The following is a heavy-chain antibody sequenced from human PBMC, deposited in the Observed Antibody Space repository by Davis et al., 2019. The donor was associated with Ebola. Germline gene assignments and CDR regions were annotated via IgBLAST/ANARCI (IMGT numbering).Heavy chain of an antibody. D-gene: IGHD3-22*01. Sequence: GESLKISCAASGFTFSSYAMHWVRQAPGKGLEWVAVISYDGSNKYYADSVKGRFTISRDNSKNTLYLQMNSLRAEDTAVYYCAREVHYYDSSGYYHNWFDPWGQGTLVTVSS. CDR2: ISYDGSNK. V-gene: IGHV3-30-3*01. J-gene: IGHJ5*02. CDR3: AREVHYYDSSGYYHNWFDP. CDR1: GFTFSSYA.